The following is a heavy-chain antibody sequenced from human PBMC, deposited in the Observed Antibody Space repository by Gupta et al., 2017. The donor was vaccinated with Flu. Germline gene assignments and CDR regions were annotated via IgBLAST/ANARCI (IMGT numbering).Heavy chain of an antibody. CDR1: GFTFSSYA. CDR3: AKEGYTSSSGPGDY. Sequence: EAQLLESGGGLVQPGGSLRLSCAAAGFTFSSYALSCVRQAPGKGLEWVSAISNSGGSTYYADSVKGRFTISRDNSKNTLYLQMNSLRAEDTAVYYCAKEGYTSSSGPGDYWGQGTLVTVSS. J-gene: IGHJ4*02. D-gene: IGHD6-6*01. V-gene: IGHV3-23*01. CDR2: ISNSGGST.